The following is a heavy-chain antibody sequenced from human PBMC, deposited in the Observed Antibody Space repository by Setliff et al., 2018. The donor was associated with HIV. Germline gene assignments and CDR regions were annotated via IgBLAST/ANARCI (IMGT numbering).Heavy chain of an antibody. CDR2: IRYDDTYK. J-gene: IGHJ4*02. Sequence: PGGSLRLSCATSGFTFSYYGTHWVRQAPGKGLEWVAFIRYDDTYKYYADSVKGRFTISRDNSKNTLYLQMNSLRAEDTAVYYCTKNLYRSPWSPLDYWGQGTLVTVSS. CDR1: GFTFSYYG. V-gene: IGHV3-30*02. D-gene: IGHD6-19*01. CDR3: TKNLYRSPWSPLDY.